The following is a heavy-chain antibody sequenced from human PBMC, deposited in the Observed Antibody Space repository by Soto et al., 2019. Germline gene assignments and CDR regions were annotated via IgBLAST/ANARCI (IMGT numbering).Heavy chain of an antibody. CDR1: GYTFTHYG. J-gene: IGHJ4*02. CDR3: ARWPLVVVTAYYFDY. V-gene: IGHV1-18*01. D-gene: IGHD2-21*02. Sequence: QVQLVQSGAEVKKPGASVKVSCKASGYTFTHYGISWVRQAPGQGLEWMGWVSAYNGNTNYAQKLQGRVTMTTDTSTSTAYMVLTSLRSDDTAVYYCARWPLVVVTAYYFDYWGQGTLVTVSS. CDR2: VSAYNGNT.